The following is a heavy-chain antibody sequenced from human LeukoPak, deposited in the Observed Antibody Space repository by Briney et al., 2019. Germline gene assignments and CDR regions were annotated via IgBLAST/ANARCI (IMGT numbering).Heavy chain of an antibody. Sequence: GASVKVSCKASGYTFTSYGISWVRQAPGQGLEWMGWVNPRSGNAGYLQKFQGRLTITRDTSIDTAYMDLSSLSSEDTAVYYCARGEPLGYCTYGVCYPPYYFDYWGQGTLVTASS. CDR1: GYTFTSYG. CDR3: ARGEPLGYCTYGVCYPPYYFDY. CDR2: VNPRSGNA. J-gene: IGHJ4*02. D-gene: IGHD2-8*01. V-gene: IGHV1-8*03.